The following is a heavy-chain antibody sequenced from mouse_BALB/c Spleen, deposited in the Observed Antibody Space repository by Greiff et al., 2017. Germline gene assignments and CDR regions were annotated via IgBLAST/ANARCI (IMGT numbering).Heavy chain of an antibody. Sequence: QVQLMQSGAELVRPGVSVKISCKGSGYTFTDYAMHWVKQSPAKSLEWIGVISTYYGDTSYNQKFKGKATMTVDKSSSTAYMELARLTSEDSAIYYCARSRGTTAKDAMDYWGQGTSVTVSS. J-gene: IGHJ4*01. CDR3: ARSRGTTAKDAMDY. V-gene: IGHV1S137*01. D-gene: IGHD1-2*01. CDR1: GYTFTDYA. CDR2: ISTYYGDT.